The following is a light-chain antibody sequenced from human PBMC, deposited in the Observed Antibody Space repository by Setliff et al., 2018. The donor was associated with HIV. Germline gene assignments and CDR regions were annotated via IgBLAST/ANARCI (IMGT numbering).Light chain of an antibody. CDR3: SSFAGRLHV. V-gene: IGLV2-11*01. CDR1: SSDVGSYNY. Sequence: QSALTQPRSVSGSSGQSVTIPCTGTSSDVGSYNYVTWYQQHPGKVPKLMIYDVTRRPSGVPDRFSGSRSGNTASLTISGLQAEDEADYYCSSFAGRLHVFGTGTKGTVL. J-gene: IGLJ1*01. CDR2: DVT.